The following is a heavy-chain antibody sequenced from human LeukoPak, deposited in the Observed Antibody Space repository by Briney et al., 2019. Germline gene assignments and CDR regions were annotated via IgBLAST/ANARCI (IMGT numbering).Heavy chain of an antibody. CDR3: AAGTAADF. CDR1: GFTLSSYW. J-gene: IGHJ4*02. Sequence: QPGGSLRLSCAASGFTLSSYWMHWVRQAPGKGLVWVSRINGDGSSTNYADSVKGRFTISRDNAKNTLYLQMNSLRLEDTAVYYCAAGTAADFWGQGTLVTVSS. CDR2: INGDGSST. D-gene: IGHD6-13*01. V-gene: IGHV3-74*01.